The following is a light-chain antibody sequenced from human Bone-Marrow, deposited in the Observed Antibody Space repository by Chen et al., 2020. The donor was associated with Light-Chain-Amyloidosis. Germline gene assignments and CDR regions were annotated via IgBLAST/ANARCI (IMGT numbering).Light chain of an antibody. CDR3: QSADSSGTYEVI. J-gene: IGLJ2*01. Sequence: ELTQPPSVSVSPGQTARITCSGDDLPTKYAYWYQQKPGKAPVLVIHRDTERPSGISERFSGSSSGTTATLTISGVQAEDEADYHCQSADSSGTYEVIFGGGTKLTVL. V-gene: IGLV3-25*03. CDR2: RDT. CDR1: DLPTKY.